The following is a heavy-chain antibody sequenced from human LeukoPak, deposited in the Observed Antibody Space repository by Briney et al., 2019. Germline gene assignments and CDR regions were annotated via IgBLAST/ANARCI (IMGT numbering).Heavy chain of an antibody. Sequence: GSLRLSCAASGFTFSSYAMSWVRQAPGKGLEWIGEINHSGSTNYNPSLKSRVTISVDTSKNQFSLKLSSVTAADTAVYYCARGQGGYDSSGYPFDYWGQGTLVTVSS. CDR2: INHSGST. CDR1: GFTFSSYA. J-gene: IGHJ4*02. D-gene: IGHD3-22*01. CDR3: ARGQGGYDSSGYPFDY. V-gene: IGHV4-34*01.